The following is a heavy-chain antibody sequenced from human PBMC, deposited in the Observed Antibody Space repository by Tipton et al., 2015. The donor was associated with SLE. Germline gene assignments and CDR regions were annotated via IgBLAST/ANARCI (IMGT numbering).Heavy chain of an antibody. V-gene: IGHV4-61*02. CDR1: GGSITSGSHY. Sequence: LRLSCTVSGGSITSGSHYWNWIRQPAGKGLEWIGRIYSSGSPNYNPSLKSRVTISADTSKNQFSLKLSSVTATDTAVYYCARDSHWDGYFDCWGQGTLVTVSS. D-gene: IGHD1-26*01. CDR2: IYSSGSP. J-gene: IGHJ4*02. CDR3: ARDSHWDGYFDC.